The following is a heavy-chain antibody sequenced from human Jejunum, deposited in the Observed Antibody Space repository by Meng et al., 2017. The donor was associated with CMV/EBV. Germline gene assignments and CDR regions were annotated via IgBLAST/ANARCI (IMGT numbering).Heavy chain of an antibody. CDR2: MNPNNGNT. CDR1: GYTFTSAD. V-gene: IGHV1-8*01. D-gene: IGHD2-15*01. J-gene: IGHJ6*02. Sequence: SGYTFTSADINWVRQATGQGLEWMGWMNPNNGNTGYGQKFQGRVTLTRNTAISTAYMELSSLRSEDTAVYYCLLTPRRVGHGMDVWGQGTTVTVSS. CDR3: LLTPRRVGHGMDV.